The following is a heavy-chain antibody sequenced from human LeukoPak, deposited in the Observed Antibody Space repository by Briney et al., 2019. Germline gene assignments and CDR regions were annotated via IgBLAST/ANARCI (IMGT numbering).Heavy chain of an antibody. Sequence: GGSLRLSCAASGFTFSNTWMSWVRQAPGKGLEWVGRIKSNTDGGTTDYAAPVKGRFTISRDDSKNTLYLQMNSLKTEDTAVYYCTTSFFYCSGRSCVWFDPWGQGTLVTVSS. J-gene: IGHJ5*02. CDR3: TTSFFYCSGRSCVWFDP. V-gene: IGHV3-15*01. CDR1: GFTFSNTW. CDR2: IKSNTDGGTT. D-gene: IGHD2-15*01.